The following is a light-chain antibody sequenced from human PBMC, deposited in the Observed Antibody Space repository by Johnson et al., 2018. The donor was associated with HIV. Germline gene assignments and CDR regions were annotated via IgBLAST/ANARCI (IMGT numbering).Light chain of an antibody. V-gene: IGLV1-51*01. CDR2: DNN. CDR3: GTWDSSLSAGV. Sequence: QSVLTQSPSVSAAPGLKVTISCSGSSSNIGNNYVSWYQQLPGTAPKLLIYDNNKRPSGIPDRFSGSKSGTSATLGITGLQTGDEADYYCGTWDSSLSAGVFGTGNKVSVL. CDR1: SSNIGNNY. J-gene: IGLJ1*01.